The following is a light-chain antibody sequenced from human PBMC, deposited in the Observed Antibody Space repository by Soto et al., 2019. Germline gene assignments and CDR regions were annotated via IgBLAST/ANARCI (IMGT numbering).Light chain of an antibody. J-gene: IGKJ1*01. Sequence: EIVMTQSPATLSVSPGERATLSCRASQSVSSSLAWYQQKPGQAPRLLIYDASTRATGIPARFSGSGSGAEFTLTISSLQSEDFAVYYCQHYNNWPAFVQGTKVEIK. V-gene: IGKV3-15*01. CDR3: QHYNNWPA. CDR2: DAS. CDR1: QSVSSS.